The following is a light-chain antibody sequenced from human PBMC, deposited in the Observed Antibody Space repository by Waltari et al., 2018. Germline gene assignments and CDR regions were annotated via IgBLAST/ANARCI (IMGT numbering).Light chain of an antibody. CDR3: QKYVSLPAT. CDR1: QSVSRS. J-gene: IGKJ1*01. V-gene: IGKV3-20*01. CDR2: DAS. Sequence: EIVLTQSPGTLSLSPGERDTLSCRDSQSVSRSLAGYQQTPGQAPRLLIYDASTRATGIPDRFSGSGSGTDFSLTISRLEPEDFAVYYCQKYVSLPATFGQGTKVEIK.